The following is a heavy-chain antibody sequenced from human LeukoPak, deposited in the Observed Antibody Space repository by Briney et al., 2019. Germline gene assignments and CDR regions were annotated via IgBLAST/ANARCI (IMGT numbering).Heavy chain of an antibody. D-gene: IGHD3-10*01. V-gene: IGHV5-51*01. J-gene: IGHJ5*02. CDR3: ARQIRDGSKSRGYCFDP. Sequence: GDSLNISCQVSGYLFTHYSIGWVRQMPGKGLDSMELIYPADADTTYDASFKGQVTISADKSIDTVYLQWGSLKASDTAVYYCARQIRDGSKSRGYCFDPWGQGTLVTVSS. CDR1: GYLFTHYS. CDR2: IYPADADT.